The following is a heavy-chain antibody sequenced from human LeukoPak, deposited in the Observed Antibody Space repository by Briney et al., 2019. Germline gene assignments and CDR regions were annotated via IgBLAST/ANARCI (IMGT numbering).Heavy chain of an antibody. Sequence: PGGSLRLSCAASGCPFSSYEMNWVRQAPGKRLQWVSYISSSGNKIYYAASVKGRFTISRDNAKNSLYLQIDSLRAEDTAVYYCARGQRPQYTSTWDNWFDPRGKGTQVTVSS. CDR2: ISSSGNKI. CDR1: GCPFSSYE. D-gene: IGHD2-2*01. CDR3: ARGQRPQYTSTWDNWFDP. J-gene: IGHJ5*02. V-gene: IGHV3-48*03.